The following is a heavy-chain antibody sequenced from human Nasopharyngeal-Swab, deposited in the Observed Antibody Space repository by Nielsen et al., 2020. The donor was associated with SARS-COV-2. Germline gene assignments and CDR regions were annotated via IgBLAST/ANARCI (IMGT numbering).Heavy chain of an antibody. CDR3: AENDGGVRFGVDY. CDR2: INPNSGGT. Sequence: ASVKVSCKASGYTFTGYYMHWVRQAPGQGLEWMGRINPNSGGTNYAQKFQGRVTMTRDTSITTAYMELSRLGSDDTAVYYCAENDGGVRFGVDYWGRETLVTVPS. V-gene: IGHV1-2*06. D-gene: IGHD3-16*01. CDR1: GYTFTGYY. J-gene: IGHJ4*02.